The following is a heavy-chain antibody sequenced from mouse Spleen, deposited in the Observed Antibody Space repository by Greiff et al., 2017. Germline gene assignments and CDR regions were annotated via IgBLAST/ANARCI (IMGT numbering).Heavy chain of an antibody. Sequence: EVQLQQSGPVLVKPGASVKMSCKASGYTFTDYYMNWVKQSHGKSLEWIGVINPYNGGTSYNQKFKGKATLTVDKSSSTAYMELNSLTSEDSAVYYCARRKEYGKGGYFDVWGAGTTVTVSS. V-gene: IGHV1-19*01. CDR3: ARRKEYGKGGYFDV. D-gene: IGHD2-10*02. CDR1: GYTFTDYY. J-gene: IGHJ1*01. CDR2: INPYNGGT.